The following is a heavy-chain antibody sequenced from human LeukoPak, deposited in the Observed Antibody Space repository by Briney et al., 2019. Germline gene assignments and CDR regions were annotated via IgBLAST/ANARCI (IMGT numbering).Heavy chain of an antibody. D-gene: IGHD3-22*01. CDR1: GGSISSGGYY. J-gene: IGHJ3*02. V-gene: IGHV4-31*03. CDR3: AREGHYCDSSGYELGGVVSFDI. Sequence: PSQTLSLTCTVSGGSISSGGYYWSWIRQHPGKGLEWIGYIYYSGSTYYNPSLKSRVTISVDTSKNQFSLKLSSVTAADTAVYYCAREGHYCDSSGYELGGVVSFDIWGQGTMVTVSS. CDR2: IYYSGST.